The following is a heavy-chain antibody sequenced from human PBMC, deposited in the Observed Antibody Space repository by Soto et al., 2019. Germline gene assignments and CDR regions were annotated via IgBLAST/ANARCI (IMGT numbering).Heavy chain of an antibody. CDR2: IYPSVSS. D-gene: IGHD2-21*02. J-gene: IGHJ4*02. V-gene: IGHV4-38-2*02. Sequence: SQSMSLPCSVSGFAISRGYYWNWVRQPPGKGLEWIGSIYPSVSSYHNPSLATRLGLSIDASKNLFPLSLTSVTPADTSLYFWAREKVGTTFFDTWGQGIQVTVSS. CDR3: AREKVGTTFFDT. CDR1: GFAISRGYY.